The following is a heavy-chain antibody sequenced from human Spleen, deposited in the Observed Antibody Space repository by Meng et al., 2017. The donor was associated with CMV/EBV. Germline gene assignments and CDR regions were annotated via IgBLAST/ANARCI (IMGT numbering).Heavy chain of an antibody. Sequence: SLKISCAASGFTFADYPMHWVRQAPGKGLEWVSGISWNSGSIGYADSVKGRSTISRDNAKNSLHLQMNSLRVEDTALYYCASIGAGAHDYWGQGTLVTVSA. CDR2: ISWNSGSI. CDR3: ASIGAGAHDY. CDR1: GFTFADYP. V-gene: IGHV3-9*01. J-gene: IGHJ4*02. D-gene: IGHD6-13*01.